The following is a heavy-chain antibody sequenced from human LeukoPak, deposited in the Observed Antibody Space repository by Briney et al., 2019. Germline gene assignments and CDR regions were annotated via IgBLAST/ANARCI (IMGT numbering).Heavy chain of an antibody. Sequence: ASVKVSCKASGYTFTSYGISWVRQAPGQGLEWMGWISAYNGNTNYAQKFLGRVSMTADTSTSTAYMELRSLTSDDTAVYYCARSGRGTYYYFDLWGLGTLVTVSS. CDR3: ARSGRGTYYYFDL. D-gene: IGHD5-12*01. CDR2: ISAYNGNT. J-gene: IGHJ4*02. V-gene: IGHV1-18*01. CDR1: GYTFTSYG.